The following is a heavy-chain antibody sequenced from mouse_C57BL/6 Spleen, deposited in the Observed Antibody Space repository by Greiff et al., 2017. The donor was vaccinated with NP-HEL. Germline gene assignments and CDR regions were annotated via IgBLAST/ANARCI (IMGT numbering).Heavy chain of an antibody. J-gene: IGHJ2*01. V-gene: IGHV1-54*01. CDR1: GYAFTNYL. CDR2: INPGSGGT. D-gene: IGHD2-1*01. CDR3: ARRFYLEENGDC. Sequence: QVQLQQSGAELVRPGTSVKVSCKASGYAFTNYLIEWVKQRPGQGLEWIGVINPGSGGTNYNEKFKGKATLTADKSSSTAYMQLSSLTSEDSAVYYCARRFYLEENGDCWGQGTTLTVAS.